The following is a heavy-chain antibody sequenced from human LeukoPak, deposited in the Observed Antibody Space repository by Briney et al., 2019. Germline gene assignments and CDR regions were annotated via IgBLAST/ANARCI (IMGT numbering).Heavy chain of an antibody. CDR2: ISGSGGST. CDR3: AKDRGMVRGVTLDY. D-gene: IGHD3-10*01. J-gene: IGHJ4*02. CDR1: GFTFSSYA. Sequence: PGGSLRLSCAASGFTFSSYAMSWFRQAPGKGLEWVSAISGSGGSTYYADSVKGRFTISRDNSKNTLYLQMNSLRAEDTAVYYCAKDRGMVRGVTLDYWGQGTLVTVSS. V-gene: IGHV3-23*01.